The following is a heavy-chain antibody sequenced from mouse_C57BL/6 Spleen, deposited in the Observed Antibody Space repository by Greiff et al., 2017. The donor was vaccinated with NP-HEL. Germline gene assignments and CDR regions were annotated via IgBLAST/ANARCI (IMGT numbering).Heavy chain of an antibody. Sequence: DVQLQESGPGLVKPSQSLSLTCSVTGYSITSGYYWNWIRQFPGNKLEWMGYISYDGSNNYNPSLKNRISITRDTSKNQFFLKLNSVTTEDTATYYCARDGTGYYFDYWGQGTTLTVSS. CDR2: ISYDGSN. CDR3: ARDGTGYYFDY. D-gene: IGHD4-1*01. CDR1: GYSITSGYY. J-gene: IGHJ2*01. V-gene: IGHV3-6*01.